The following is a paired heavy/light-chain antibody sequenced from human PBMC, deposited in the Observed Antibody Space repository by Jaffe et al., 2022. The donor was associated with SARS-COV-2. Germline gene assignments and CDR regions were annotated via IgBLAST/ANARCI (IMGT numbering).Light chain of an antibody. V-gene: IGKV2-30*01. Sequence: DVVMTQSPLSLPVTLGQPASISCRSSQSLVYSDENTFLNWFQQRPGQSPRRLIYKVSNRDSGVPDRFSGSGSGTNFTLKISRVEAEDVGVYYCMQGTHWPPRVTFGPGTKVDIK. CDR1: QSLVYSDENTF. J-gene: IGKJ3*01. CDR3: MQGTHWPPRVT. CDR2: KVS.
Heavy chain of an antibody. CDR3: AKAPSAIEGDY. CDR2: ISGSGGST. D-gene: IGHD2-21*01. J-gene: IGHJ4*02. CDR1: GLTFSRYA. Sequence: EVQLLESGGGLVQPGGSLRLSCAASGLTFSRYAMSWVRQGPGKGLEWVSVISGSGGSTYYADSVKGRFTISRDNSENTLYLQMHSLRAEDTAVYYCAKAPSAIEGDYWGQGTLVTVSS. V-gene: IGHV3-23*01.